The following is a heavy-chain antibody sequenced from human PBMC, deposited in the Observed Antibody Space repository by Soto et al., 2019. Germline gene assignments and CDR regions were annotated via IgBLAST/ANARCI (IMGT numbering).Heavy chain of an antibody. J-gene: IGHJ5*02. CDR3: ASRAVRGVIKRSNWFDP. V-gene: IGHV4-4*02. CDR2: MYHSGST. CDR1: GGSISSSNW. D-gene: IGHD3-10*01. Sequence: QVQLQESGPGLVKPSGTLSLTCAVSGGSISSSNWWSWVRQPPGKGLEWIGEMYHSGSTNYNPSLKSRVTISVDKSKNQFSLKLSSVTAADTAVYYCASRAVRGVIKRSNWFDPWGQGTLVTVSS.